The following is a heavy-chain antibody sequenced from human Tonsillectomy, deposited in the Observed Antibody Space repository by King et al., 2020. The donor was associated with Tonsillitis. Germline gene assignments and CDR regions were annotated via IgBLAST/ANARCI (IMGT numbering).Heavy chain of an antibody. J-gene: IGHJ4*02. Sequence: QLVQSGGGVVRPGGSLRLSCAASGFTFDDYGMSWVRQAPGKGLEWVSGINWNGGSTGYADSVKGRFTISRDNARNSLYLQMNSLRAEDTALYYCARDRRRYYDSSGYAVLDYFDYWGQGTLVTVSS. D-gene: IGHD3-22*01. CDR2: INWNGGST. V-gene: IGHV3-20*04. CDR1: GFTFDDYG. CDR3: ARDRRRYYDSSGYAVLDYFDY.